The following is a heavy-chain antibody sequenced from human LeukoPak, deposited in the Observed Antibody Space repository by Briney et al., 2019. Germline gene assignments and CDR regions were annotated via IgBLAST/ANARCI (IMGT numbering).Heavy chain of an antibody. CDR3: ARDLAVVVVAAKLHYYYYGMDV. V-gene: IGHV3-30-3*01. CDR1: GFTFSSYA. CDR2: ISYDGSNK. D-gene: IGHD2-15*01. J-gene: IGHJ6*02. Sequence: PGGSLRLSCAASGFTFSSYAKHWVRQAPGEGLEWVAVISYDGSNKYYADSVKCRFTISRDNSKNTLYLQMNSLRAEDTAVYYCARDLAVVVVAAKLHYYYYGMDVWGQGTTVTVSS.